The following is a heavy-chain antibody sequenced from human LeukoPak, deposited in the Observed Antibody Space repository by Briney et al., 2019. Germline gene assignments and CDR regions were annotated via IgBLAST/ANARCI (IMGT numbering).Heavy chain of an antibody. CDR3: TSYTTGTTGGLVRSDC. V-gene: IGHV3-73*01. CDR1: GFTFSGSA. Sequence: GGSLRLSCAASGFTFSGSAMHWVRQASGKGLEWVGRIRSKASSYATAYAASVKGRFTISRDDSKNTAYLQMNSLKTEDTAVYYCTSYTTGTTGGLVRSDCWGQGTLVTVSS. CDR2: IRSKASSYAT. J-gene: IGHJ4*02. D-gene: IGHD1-1*01.